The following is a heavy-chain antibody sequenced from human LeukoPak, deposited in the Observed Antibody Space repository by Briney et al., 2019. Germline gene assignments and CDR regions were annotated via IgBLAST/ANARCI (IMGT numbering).Heavy chain of an antibody. J-gene: IGHJ4*02. CDR3: ARDGYCSGGSCYDY. CDR1: GVTFSSYE. Sequence: GGSLRLSCAASGVTFSSYERNWVRQAPGKGLEGGSYISVSGIIIYYADSVKSRFTISRDNAQNSLYLQMNSLRAEDTAVYYCARDGYCSGGSCYDYWGQGTLVTVSS. CDR2: ISVSGIII. D-gene: IGHD2-15*01. V-gene: IGHV3-48*03.